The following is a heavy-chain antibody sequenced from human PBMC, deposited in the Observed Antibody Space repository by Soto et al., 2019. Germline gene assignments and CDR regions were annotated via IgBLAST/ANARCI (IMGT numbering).Heavy chain of an antibody. D-gene: IGHD1-7*01. CDR2: IYWDDDK. CDR1: GFSLSTSGVG. J-gene: IGHJ4*02. Sequence: SGPTLVKPTQTLTLTCTFSGFSLSTSGVGVGWIRQPPGKALEWLALIYWDDDKRYSPSLKSRLTITKDTSKNQVVLTMTNMDPVDTATYYCAHIPRLELRSFDFDYWGQGTLVTVSS. V-gene: IGHV2-5*02. CDR3: AHIPRLELRSFDFDY.